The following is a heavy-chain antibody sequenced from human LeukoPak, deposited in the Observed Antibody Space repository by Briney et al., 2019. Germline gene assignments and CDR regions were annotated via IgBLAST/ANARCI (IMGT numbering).Heavy chain of an antibody. CDR2: ISGSGGST. J-gene: IGHJ6*02. D-gene: IGHD3-3*01. Sequence: GGSLRLSCAASGFTFSSYAMSWVRQAPGKGLEWVSAISGSGGSTYYADSVKGRFTISRDNSKNTLYLQMNSLRAEDTAVYYCARDPYYDFWSGYYYYGMDVWGQGTTVTVSS. CDR1: GFTFSSYA. V-gene: IGHV3-23*01. CDR3: ARDPYYDFWSGYYYYGMDV.